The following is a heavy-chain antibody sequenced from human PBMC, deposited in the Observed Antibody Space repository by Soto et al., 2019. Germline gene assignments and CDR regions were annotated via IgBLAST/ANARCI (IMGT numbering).Heavy chain of an antibody. J-gene: IGHJ4*02. V-gene: IGHV1-18*01. CDR1: GYTFTNYG. CDR3: ARGGFRGAVNMNKYFDY. Sequence: GASVKVSCKASGYTFTNYGISWVRQAPGQGLEWMGWTSGYIGNTNYGQKFQGRVTLTTDTSTGTAYMELTRLRSDDTAVYYCARGGFRGAVNMNKYFDYWGQGTQVTVSS. CDR2: TSGYIGNT. D-gene: IGHD4-17*01.